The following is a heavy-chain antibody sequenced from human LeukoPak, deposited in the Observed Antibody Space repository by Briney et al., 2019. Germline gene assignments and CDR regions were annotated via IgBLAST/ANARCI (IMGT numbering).Heavy chain of an antibody. J-gene: IGHJ4*02. V-gene: IGHV2-5*02. CDR1: GFSLNTSGVS. CDR2: IYWDGDK. D-gene: IGHD3-10*01. CDR3: VHTTLYGWGTYYGNYFDY. Sequence: SGPTLVNPTQTLTLTCTFSGFSLNTSGVSVGWIRQPPGKALDWLALIYWDGDKRYSPSLKTRLTITKDTSKNQVVLTMTNMDPVDTATYYCVHTTLYGWGTYYGNYFDYWGQGTLVTVSS.